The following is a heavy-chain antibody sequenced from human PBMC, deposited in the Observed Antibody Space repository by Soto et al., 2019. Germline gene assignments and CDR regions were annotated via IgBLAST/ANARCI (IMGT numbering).Heavy chain of an antibody. CDR1: GFSVSTSH. CDR2: IYSGGAT. CDR3: VKGEYYYDSSGYYPFDY. D-gene: IGHD3-22*01. Sequence: GESLKISCAAAGFSVSTSHMNWVRQTPGKGLEWVSVIYSGGATYYAASVKGRFTISRDNSKNTQYLQMSSLRADDTAVYYCVKGEYYYDSSGYYPFDYWGQGTLVTVSS. V-gene: IGHV3-53*05. J-gene: IGHJ4*02.